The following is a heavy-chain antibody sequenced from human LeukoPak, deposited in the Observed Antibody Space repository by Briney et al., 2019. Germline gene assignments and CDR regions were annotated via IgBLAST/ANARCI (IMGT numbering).Heavy chain of an antibody. J-gene: IGHJ4*02. CDR3: ARDHSLVTVDAYYFDY. Sequence: GGSLRLSCAASGFTFSSYAMHWVRQAPGKGLEWVAVISYDGSNKYYADSVKGRFTISRDNSKNTLYLQMNSLRAEDTAVYYCARDHSLVTVDAYYFDYWGQGTLVTVSS. D-gene: IGHD5-24*01. CDR1: GFTFSSYA. CDR2: ISYDGSNK. V-gene: IGHV3-30-3*01.